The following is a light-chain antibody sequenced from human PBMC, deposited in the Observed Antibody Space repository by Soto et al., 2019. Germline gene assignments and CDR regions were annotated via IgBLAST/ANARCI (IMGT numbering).Light chain of an antibody. Sequence: EIVLTQSPATLSLSPGERATLSCRASQSVSSYLAWYQQKPGQAPRLLIYDASNRATGIPARFSGSGSGTDLTLTISSLEPEDFEVYYCQQRSNWPPFTFGPGTKVDIK. CDR3: QQRSNWPPFT. CDR1: QSVSSY. CDR2: DAS. J-gene: IGKJ3*01. V-gene: IGKV3-11*01.